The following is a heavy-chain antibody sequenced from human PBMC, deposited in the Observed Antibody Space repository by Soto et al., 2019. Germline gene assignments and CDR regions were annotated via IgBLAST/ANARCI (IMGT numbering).Heavy chain of an antibody. D-gene: IGHD5-12*01. Sequence: QVQLQESGPGLVKPSQTLSLTCTVSGGSISSGGYYWSWIRQHPGKGLEWIGYIYYSGSTYYNPSLKSRVTISVDTSKNQFSLKLSSVTAADTAVYYCARARTSVYDLDYYGMDVWGQGTTVTVSS. CDR3: ARARTSVYDLDYYGMDV. CDR2: IYYSGST. J-gene: IGHJ6*02. CDR1: GGSISSGGYY. V-gene: IGHV4-31*03.